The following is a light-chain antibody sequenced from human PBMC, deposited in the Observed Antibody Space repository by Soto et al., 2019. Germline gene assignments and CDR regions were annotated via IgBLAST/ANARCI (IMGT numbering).Light chain of an antibody. V-gene: IGKV1-5*03. CDR2: KAS. CDR1: QSISNW. Sequence: DIQMTQSPSTLSASVGDTVTITCRASQSISNWLAWYQQKPGKAPKLLIYKASILQSGVPSRFSGSGSGTEFTLTISSLQPDDFATYYCQQYNGTFGQGTKLEIK. CDR3: QQYNGT. J-gene: IGKJ2*01.